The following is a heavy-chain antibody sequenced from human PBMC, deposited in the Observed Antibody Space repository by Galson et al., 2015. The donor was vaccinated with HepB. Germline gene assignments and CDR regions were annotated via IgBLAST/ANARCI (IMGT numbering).Heavy chain of an antibody. CDR3: IKPDIGASDGWLDS. CDR2: INTDGSTT. J-gene: IGHJ5*01. CDR1: GFTFNRYW. Sequence: SLRLSCAASGFTFNRYWMHWVRQAPGKGLVWVSRINTDGSTTNYEDSVKGRFTISRDNAKNTLYLQMSSLRAEDTAVYYCIKPDIGASDGWLDSWGQGTLVTVSS. V-gene: IGHV3-74*01. D-gene: IGHD5-12*01.